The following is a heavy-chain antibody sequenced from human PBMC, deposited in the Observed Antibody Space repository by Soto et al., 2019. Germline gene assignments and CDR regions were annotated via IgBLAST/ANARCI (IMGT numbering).Heavy chain of an antibody. CDR2: IIPILGIA. J-gene: IGHJ4*02. CDR1: RGTFSTYT. V-gene: IGHV1-69*08. Sequence: QVQLVQSGAEVKKPGSSVKVSCKASRGTFSTYTISWVRQAPGQGLEWMGRIIPILGIANYAQKFQGRVTITADKSTNTAYMDLSSLRSEDTAVYYCARESGRIAAAELDYWGQGTLVTVSS. D-gene: IGHD6-13*01. CDR3: ARESGRIAAAELDY.